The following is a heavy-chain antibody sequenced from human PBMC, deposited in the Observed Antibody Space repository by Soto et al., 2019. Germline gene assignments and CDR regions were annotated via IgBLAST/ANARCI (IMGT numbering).Heavy chain of an antibody. J-gene: IGHJ4*02. CDR3: ARVGPSREVPYPFEY. D-gene: IGHD1-26*01. Sequence: ASVXVSCKASGYTFSTYGISWVRQAPGQGLEWMGWISAYNHYTNYAQKFQGRVTLTTDTSTNTAYMELRSLRSGDTAMYFCARVGPSREVPYPFEYWGQGTLVTVSS. V-gene: IGHV1-18*01. CDR1: GYTFSTYG. CDR2: ISAYNHYT.